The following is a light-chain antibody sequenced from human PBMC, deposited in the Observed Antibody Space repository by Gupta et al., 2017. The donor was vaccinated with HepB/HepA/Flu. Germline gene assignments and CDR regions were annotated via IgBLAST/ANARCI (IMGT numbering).Light chain of an antibody. J-gene: IGLJ1*01. V-gene: IGLV2-23*02. CDR1: SSDVGIYNL. CDR3: CSDAGSSTYV. Sequence: QSALTQPASVSGSPGPSITISCTGTSSDVGIYNLVSWYQQHPGKAPKLMIYEVSKRPPGVSNRFSGSKSGNTASLTISGLQAEDEADYYCCSDAGSSTYVFGTGTKVTVL. CDR2: EVS.